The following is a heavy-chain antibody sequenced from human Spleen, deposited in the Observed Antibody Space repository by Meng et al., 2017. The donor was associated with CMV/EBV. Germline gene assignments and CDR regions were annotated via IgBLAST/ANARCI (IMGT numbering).Heavy chain of an antibody. CDR1: GYTFTGSY. J-gene: IGHJ4*02. CDR3: ARDESFEGLVRWAY. D-gene: IGHD3-16*01. CDR2: INPNSGGT. Sequence: KAYGYTFTGSYIHWVRQAPGQGLEWMGWINPNSGGTNYAQKFQGRVTMTRDTSIGTAYMELRSLRSDDTAVYYCARDESFEGLVRWAYWGQGTLVTVSS. V-gene: IGHV1-2*02.